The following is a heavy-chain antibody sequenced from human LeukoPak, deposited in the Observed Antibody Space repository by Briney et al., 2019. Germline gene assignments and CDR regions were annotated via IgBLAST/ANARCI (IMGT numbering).Heavy chain of an antibody. CDR1: GFTFSSYG. J-gene: IGHJ4*02. D-gene: IGHD6-13*01. V-gene: IGHV3-23*01. CDR3: AKCGYKIGIAAADDY. CDR2: ISGSGGST. Sequence: GGSLRLSCAASGFTFSSYGMHWVRQAPGKGLEWVSAISGSGGSTYYADSVKGRFTISRDNSKNTLYLQMNSLRAEDTAVYYCAKCGYKIGIAAADDYWGQGTLVTVSS.